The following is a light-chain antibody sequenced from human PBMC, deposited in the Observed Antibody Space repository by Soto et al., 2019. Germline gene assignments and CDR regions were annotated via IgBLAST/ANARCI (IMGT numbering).Light chain of an antibody. Sequence: EIELTPSPATLSLSQGPRAPLSCGASQSATTNPLAWYHQTPRLASTPLIYDASSRATGISDRVSGRGSGTDFTLTVCRLETEDFAVDYCKQHGRPPSFGGGTKVDIK. CDR3: KQHGRPPS. J-gene: IGKJ4*01. V-gene: IGKV3D-20*01. CDR2: DAS. CDR1: QSATTNP.